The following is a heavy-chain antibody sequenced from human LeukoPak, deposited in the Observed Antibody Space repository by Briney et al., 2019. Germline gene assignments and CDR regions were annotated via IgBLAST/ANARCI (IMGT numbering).Heavy chain of an antibody. CDR1: GGSISSYY. CDR3: ARLAAARARAFDI. D-gene: IGHD6-6*01. J-gene: IGHJ3*02. CDR2: IYSSGST. V-gene: IGHV4-59*08. Sequence: PSETLSLTCTVSGGSISSYYWSWIRQPPGKGLEWIGYIYSSGSTNYNPSLKSRVTISVDTSKNQFSLKLSSVTAADTAVYYCARLAAARARAFDIWGQGTMVTVSS.